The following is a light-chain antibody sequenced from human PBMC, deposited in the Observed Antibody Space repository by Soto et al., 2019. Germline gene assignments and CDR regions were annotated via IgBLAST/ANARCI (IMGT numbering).Light chain of an antibody. CDR3: QQSYTTPLT. J-gene: IGKJ4*01. CDR2: AAC. Sequence: DIQMTQSPSSLSAAVGDRVPINCRASQYISSDLNWYQQKPGKAPKRLIYAACSLQGGVPSRFSGSASWTDFTLTISRLHPQDFATYYCQQSYTTPLTFGGGTKVEI. V-gene: IGKV1-39*01. CDR1: QYISSD.